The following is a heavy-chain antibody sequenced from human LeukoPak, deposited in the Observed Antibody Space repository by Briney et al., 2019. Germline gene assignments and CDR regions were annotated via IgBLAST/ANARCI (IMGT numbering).Heavy chain of an antibody. D-gene: IGHD2-21*01. CDR3: ATGRPGVAIPYYFDY. CDR1: GFTFTNYA. V-gene: IGHV1-3*01. Sequence: ASVKVSCKTSGFTFTNYAIHWMRQAPGQRLEWMVWINAGIGNTKYSQKFQGRVTFTRDTSASTAYMDLSSLRSEDTAVYYCATGRPGVAIPYYFDYWGLGTLVTV. CDR2: INAGIGNT. J-gene: IGHJ4*02.